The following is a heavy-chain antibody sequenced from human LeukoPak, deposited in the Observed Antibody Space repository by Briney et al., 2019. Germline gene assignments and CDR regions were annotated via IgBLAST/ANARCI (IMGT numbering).Heavy chain of an antibody. CDR1: GGSISSYY. Sequence: SETLSLTCTVSGGSISSYYWSWIRQPAGKGLEWIGRIYTSGSTNYNPSLKSRVTTSVDTSKNQFSLKLSSVTAADTAVYYCARDCSGGSCYPKVFDPWGQGTLVTVSS. J-gene: IGHJ5*02. V-gene: IGHV4-4*07. D-gene: IGHD2-15*01. CDR2: IYTSGST. CDR3: ARDCSGGSCYPKVFDP.